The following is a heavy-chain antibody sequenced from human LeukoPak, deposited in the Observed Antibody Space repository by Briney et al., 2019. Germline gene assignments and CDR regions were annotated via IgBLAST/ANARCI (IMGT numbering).Heavy chain of an antibody. J-gene: IGHJ6*02. V-gene: IGHV5-51*01. CDR3: ARLVSVPAAVYYYYYGMDV. D-gene: IGHD2-2*01. CDR1: GYSFTSFW. Sequence: GESLKISCKGSGYSFTSFWFGWVRQLPGKGLEGMGIIYPGDSDTRYSPSFQGQVTISADKSISTAYLQWSSLKASDTAMYYCARLVSVPAAVYYYYYGMDVWGQGTTVTVSS. CDR2: IYPGDSDT.